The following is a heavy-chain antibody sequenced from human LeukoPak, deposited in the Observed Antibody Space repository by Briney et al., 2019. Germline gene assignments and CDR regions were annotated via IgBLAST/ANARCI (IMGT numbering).Heavy chain of an antibody. CDR3: ASLAGSGSYRPSGY. J-gene: IGHJ4*02. Sequence: GASVKVSCKVSGYTLTELSMHWVRQAPGKGLEWMGGFDPEDGETIYAQKFQGRVTMTEDTSTDTAYMELSSLRSEDTAVYYCASLAGSGSYRPSGYWGQGTLVTVSS. CDR2: FDPEDGET. CDR1: GYTLTELS. D-gene: IGHD3-10*01. V-gene: IGHV1-24*01.